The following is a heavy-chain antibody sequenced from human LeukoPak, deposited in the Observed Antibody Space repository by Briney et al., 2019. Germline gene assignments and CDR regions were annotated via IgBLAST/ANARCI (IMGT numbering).Heavy chain of an antibody. V-gene: IGHV4-39*01. CDR2: IYYSGST. D-gene: IGHD6-6*01. J-gene: IGHJ4*02. Sequence: SETLSLTCTVSGGSISSSSCYWGWIRQPPGKGLEWIGSIYYSGSTYYNPSLKSRVTISVDTSKNQFSLKLSSVTAADTAVYYCARDWYSSSSGVYDYWGQGTLVTVSS. CDR1: GGSISSSSCY. CDR3: ARDWYSSSSGVYDY.